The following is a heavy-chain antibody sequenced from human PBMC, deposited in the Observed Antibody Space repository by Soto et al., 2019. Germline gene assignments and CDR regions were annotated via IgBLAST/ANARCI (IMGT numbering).Heavy chain of an antibody. CDR3: ARVKYSYGYGDAGAFDY. Sequence: SETLSLTCTVSGGSISSYYWSWIRQPPGKGLEWIGYIYYSGSTNYNPSLKSRVTISVDTSKNQFSLKLSSVTAADTAVYYCARVKYSYGYGDAGAFDYWGQGTLVTVSS. CDR1: GGSISSYY. J-gene: IGHJ4*02. V-gene: IGHV4-59*01. D-gene: IGHD5-18*01. CDR2: IYYSGST.